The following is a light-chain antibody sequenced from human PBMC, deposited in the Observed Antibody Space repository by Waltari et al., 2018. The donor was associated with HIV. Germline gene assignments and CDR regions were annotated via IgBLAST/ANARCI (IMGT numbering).Light chain of an antibody. Sequence: QSALTQPASVSGSPGQSIPISCTGGNTDIGLSTLLSWYRQHPGKAPQLVISRVNSRPSGVSDRFSGSKSGNTASLTISSLQAEDEGDYYCSSYTSADSLLFGGGTKLTVL. J-gene: IGLJ2*01. CDR2: RVN. CDR3: SSYTSADSLL. CDR1: NTDIGLSTL. V-gene: IGLV2-14*01.